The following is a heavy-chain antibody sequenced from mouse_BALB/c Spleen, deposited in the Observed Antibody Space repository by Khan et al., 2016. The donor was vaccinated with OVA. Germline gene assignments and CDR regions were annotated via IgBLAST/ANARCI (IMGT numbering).Heavy chain of an antibody. CDR3: ARMKPYWYFDV. J-gene: IGHJ1*01. CDR2: INTYTGEP. V-gene: IGHV9-3-1*01. CDR1: GYTFTNYG. Sequence: QSQLVQSGPELKKPGETVKISCKASGYTFTNYGMNWVKQAPGKGLKWMGWINTYTGEPTYADDFKGRFAFSLETSASTASLQINNLKSEDTATYFCARMKPYWYFDVWGAGTTVTVSS.